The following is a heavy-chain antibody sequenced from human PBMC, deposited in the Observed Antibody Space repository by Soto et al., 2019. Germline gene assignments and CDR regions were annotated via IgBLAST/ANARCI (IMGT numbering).Heavy chain of an antibody. CDR3: ARDRDPYSGSHPPKEYFQH. V-gene: IGHV1-69*12. Sequence: QVQLVQSGAEVKKPGSSVKVSCKASGGTFSSYAISWVRQAPGQGLEWMGGIIPIFGTANYAQKFQGRVTITADESTSTAYMELSSLRSEDTAVYYCARDRDPYSGSHPPKEYFQHWGQGTLVTVSS. CDR1: GGTFSSYA. D-gene: IGHD1-26*01. J-gene: IGHJ1*01. CDR2: IIPIFGTA.